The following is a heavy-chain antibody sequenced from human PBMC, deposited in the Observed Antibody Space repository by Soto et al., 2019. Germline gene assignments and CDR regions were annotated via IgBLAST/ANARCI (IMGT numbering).Heavy chain of an antibody. CDR2: INHSGST. J-gene: IGHJ6*02. D-gene: IGHD2-15*01. Sequence: PSETLSLTCAFYCGSFSGYYWSWIRQPPGKGLEWIGEINHSGSTNYNPSLKSRVTISVDTSKNQFSLKLSSVTAADTAVYYCARGLGYCSGGSCQLSYYYGMDVWGQGTTVTVSS. CDR1: CGSFSGYY. V-gene: IGHV4-34*01. CDR3: ARGLGYCSGGSCQLSYYYGMDV.